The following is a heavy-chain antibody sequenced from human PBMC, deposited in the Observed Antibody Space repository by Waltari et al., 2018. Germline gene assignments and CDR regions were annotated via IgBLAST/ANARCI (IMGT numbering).Heavy chain of an antibody. Sequence: QVQLVESGGGVVQPGRSLRLSCAASGFTFSSYGMHWVRQAPGKGRGGVEVIWYDGSNKYYAESVKGRLTISRDNSKNTLYLQMNSLRAEDTAVYYCARAGSTEGRLRGIGFDYWGQGTLVTVSS. CDR3: ARAGSTEGRLRGIGFDY. D-gene: IGHD1-26*01. CDR1: GFTFSSYG. V-gene: IGHV3-33*01. CDR2: IWYDGSNK. J-gene: IGHJ4*02.